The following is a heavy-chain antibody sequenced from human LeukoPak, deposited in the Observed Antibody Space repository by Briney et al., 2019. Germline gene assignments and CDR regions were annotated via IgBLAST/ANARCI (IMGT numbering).Heavy chain of an antibody. Sequence: SETLSLTCTVSGGSIKNYYWNWIRQSPGKGLEWIGYISHSGSTNYSPSLKSRVTISLDTSKKQFSLNLNSVTAADTAVYYCARGGNLGDFDFWGQGTLVTVSS. CDR1: GGSIKNYY. CDR3: ARGGNLGDFDF. V-gene: IGHV4-59*08. D-gene: IGHD1-26*01. CDR2: ISHSGST. J-gene: IGHJ4*02.